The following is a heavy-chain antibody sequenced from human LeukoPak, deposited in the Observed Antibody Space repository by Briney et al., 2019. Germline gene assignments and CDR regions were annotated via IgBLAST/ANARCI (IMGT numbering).Heavy chain of an antibody. J-gene: IGHJ6*03. CDR1: GFTFSSYG. V-gene: IGHV3-33*06. CDR3: AEVQTLLGYYYMDV. Sequence: GGSLRLSCAASGFTFSSYGMHWVRQAPGKGLEWVAAIWYDGSNKYSADSVKGRFTISRDNSKNTLYLQMNSLRAEDTAVYYCAEVQTLLGYYYMDVWGKGTTVTVSS. CDR2: IWYDGSNK.